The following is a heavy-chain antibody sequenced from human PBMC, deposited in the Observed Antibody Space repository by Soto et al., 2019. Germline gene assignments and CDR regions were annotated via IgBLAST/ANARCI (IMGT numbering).Heavy chain of an antibody. Sequence: GGSLRLSCAASGFTFSSSAMSWVRQAPGKGLEWVSAISGSGGSTYYADSVKGRFTISRDNSKNTLYLQMNSLRAEDTAVYYCAKDDDYVWGSYRYPSPTSRFYGMDVWGQGTTVTVSS. CDR3: AKDDDYVWGSYRYPSPTSRFYGMDV. J-gene: IGHJ6*02. V-gene: IGHV3-23*01. CDR1: GFTFSSSA. CDR2: ISGSGGST. D-gene: IGHD3-16*02.